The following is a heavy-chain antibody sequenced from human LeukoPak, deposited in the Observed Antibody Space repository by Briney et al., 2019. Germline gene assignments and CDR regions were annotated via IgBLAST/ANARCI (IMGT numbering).Heavy chain of an antibody. Sequence: GGSLRLSCAASGFTFSSYSMNWVRQAPGKGLEWVSYISSSSSTIYYADSVKGRFTISRDNAKNSLYLQMNSLRAEDTAVYYCARDSYHCSGGSCYSRYYYGMDVWGQGTTVTVSS. V-gene: IGHV3-48*04. CDR3: ARDSYHCSGGSCYSRYYYGMDV. CDR1: GFTFSSYS. J-gene: IGHJ6*02. CDR2: ISSSSSTI. D-gene: IGHD2-15*01.